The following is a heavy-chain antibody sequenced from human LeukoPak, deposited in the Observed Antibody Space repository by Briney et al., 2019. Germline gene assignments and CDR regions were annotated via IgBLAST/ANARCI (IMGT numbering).Heavy chain of an antibody. J-gene: IGHJ4*02. CDR1: GFTFGSYA. CDR3: AKVMTRTMVRGVPPSDY. V-gene: IGHV3-23*01. D-gene: IGHD3-10*01. Sequence: PGGSLRLSCAASGFTFGSYAMSWVRQAPGKGLEWVSAISGSGGSTYYADSVKGRFTISRDNSKNTLYLQMNSLRAEDTAVYYCAKVMTRTMVRGVPPSDYWGQGTLVTVSS. CDR2: ISGSGGST.